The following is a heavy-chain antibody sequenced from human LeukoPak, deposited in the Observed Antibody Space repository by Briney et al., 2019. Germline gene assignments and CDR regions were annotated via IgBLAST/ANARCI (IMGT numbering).Heavy chain of an antibody. V-gene: IGHV3-64*01. Sequence: GGSLGLSCAASGFTFSNYAIHWVRQAPGKRLEYVSGINSNGGTTYYANSVKGRFTISRDNSKNTLYLQMGSLRAEDMAVYYCASFSVDTPMVGVDYWGQGTLVSVSS. D-gene: IGHD5-18*01. CDR3: ASFSVDTPMVGVDY. CDR1: GFTFSNYA. CDR2: INSNGGTT. J-gene: IGHJ4*02.